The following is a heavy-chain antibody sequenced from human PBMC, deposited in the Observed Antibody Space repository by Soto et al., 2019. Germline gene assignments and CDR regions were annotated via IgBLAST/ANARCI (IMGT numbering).Heavy chain of an antibody. J-gene: IGHJ6*02. Sequence: PSETLSLTCTVSGGSISSSSYYWGWIRQPPGKGLEWIGSIYYSGSTYYNSSLKSRVTISVDTSKNQFSLKLNSVTAADTAVYYCARTILSGAYGMDVWGQGTTVTVSS. CDR1: GGSISSSSYY. CDR3: ARTILSGAYGMDV. D-gene: IGHD7-27*01. V-gene: IGHV4-39*01. CDR2: IYYSGST.